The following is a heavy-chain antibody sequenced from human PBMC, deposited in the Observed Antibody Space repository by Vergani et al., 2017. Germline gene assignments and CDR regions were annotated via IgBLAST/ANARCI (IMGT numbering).Heavy chain of an antibody. CDR2: INPNSGGT. CDR1: GYTFTGYY. J-gene: IGHJ3*02. Sequence: QVQLVQSGAEVKKPGASVKVSCKASGYTFTGYYMHWVRQAPGQGLEWMGWINPNSGGTNYAQKFQGRVTMTRDTSISTAYMELSRLRSDDTAVYYCARGTYDYVWGSYRRDVSGAFDIWGQGTMVTVSS. D-gene: IGHD3-16*02. V-gene: IGHV1-2*02. CDR3: ARGTYDYVWGSYRRDVSGAFDI.